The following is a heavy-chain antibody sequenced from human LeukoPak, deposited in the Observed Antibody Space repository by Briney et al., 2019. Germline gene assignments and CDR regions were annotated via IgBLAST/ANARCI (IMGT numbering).Heavy chain of an antibody. CDR3: ARSAAIGRWFDP. CDR2: IIPIFGTA. J-gene: IGHJ5*02. CDR1: VGTFSSYA. D-gene: IGHD2-2*02. V-gene: IGHV1-69*13. Sequence: GASVKVSCKASVGTFSSYAISWVRQAPGQGLEWMGGIIPIFGTANYAQKFQGRVTITADESTSTAYMELSSLRSEDTAVYYCARSAAIGRWFDPWGQGTLVTVSS.